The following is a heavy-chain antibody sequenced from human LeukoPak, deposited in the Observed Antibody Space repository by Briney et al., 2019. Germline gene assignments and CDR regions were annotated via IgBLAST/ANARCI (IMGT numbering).Heavy chain of an antibody. D-gene: IGHD2-2*01. J-gene: IGHJ6*03. V-gene: IGHV4-34*01. CDR1: GGSFSGYY. CDR2: INHSGST. Sequence: SETLSLTCAVYGGSFSGYYWSWIRQPPGKGLEWIGEINHSGSTNYNPSLKSRVTISVDTSKNQFSLKLSSVTAADTAVYYCARVGVVPAATQHYYYYYMDVWGKGTTVTVSS. CDR3: ARVGVVPAATQHYYYYYMDV.